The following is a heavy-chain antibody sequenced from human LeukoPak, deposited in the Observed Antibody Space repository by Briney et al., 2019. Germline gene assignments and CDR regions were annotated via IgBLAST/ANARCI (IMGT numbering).Heavy chain of an antibody. D-gene: IGHD2-2*01. CDR2: ISSSKTYI. Sequence: GGSLRLSCAGSGFNFIDNSMHWVRQAPGRGLEWVSSISSSKTYIYYRDSVKGRFTISRDNAKNSLFLRTNSLRVEDTAVYFCARGYCSGTSCYMFDSWGQGTRVIVSS. CDR1: GFNFIDNS. CDR3: ARGYCSGTSCYMFDS. J-gene: IGHJ4*02. V-gene: IGHV3-21*01.